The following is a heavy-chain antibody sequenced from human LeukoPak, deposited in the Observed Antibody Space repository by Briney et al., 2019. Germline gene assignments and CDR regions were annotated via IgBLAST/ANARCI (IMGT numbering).Heavy chain of an antibody. Sequence: PGGSLRLSCAASGFTFSSYSMNWVRQAPGKGLEWVSSISSSSSYIYYADSVKGRFTISRDNAKNSLYLQMNSLRAEDTAVYYCARDRGDGGNSRYFQHWGQGTLVTVSS. J-gene: IGHJ1*01. D-gene: IGHD4-23*01. CDR3: ARDRGDGGNSRYFQH. V-gene: IGHV3-21*01. CDR1: GFTFSSYS. CDR2: ISSSSSYI.